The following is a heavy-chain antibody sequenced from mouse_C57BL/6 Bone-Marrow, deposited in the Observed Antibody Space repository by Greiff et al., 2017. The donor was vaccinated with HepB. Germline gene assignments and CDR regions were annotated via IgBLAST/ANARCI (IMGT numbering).Heavy chain of an antibody. J-gene: IGHJ1*03. CDR3: ASYGSSDREMDV. CDR1: EYEFPSHD. Sequence: EVKLVESGGGLVQPGESLKLSCESNEYEFPSHDMSWVRKTPEKRLELVAAINSDGGSTYYPATMERRFIISRDNTKKTLYLQMSSLRADDAAVYYCASYGSSDREMDVWGTGTTVTVSS. CDR2: INSDGGST. V-gene: IGHV5-2*01. D-gene: IGHD1-1*01.